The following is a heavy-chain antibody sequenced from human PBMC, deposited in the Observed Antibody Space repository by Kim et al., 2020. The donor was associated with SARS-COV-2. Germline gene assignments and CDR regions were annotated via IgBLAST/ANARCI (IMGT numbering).Heavy chain of an antibody. J-gene: IGHJ4*02. CDR3: ATEQSGSYFG. D-gene: IGHD1-26*01. CDR2: ET. Sequence: ETIYAQKFQVRVTMTADTSTDTAYMELSSLRSEDTAVYYCATEQSGSYFGWGQGTLVTVSS. V-gene: IGHV1-24*01.